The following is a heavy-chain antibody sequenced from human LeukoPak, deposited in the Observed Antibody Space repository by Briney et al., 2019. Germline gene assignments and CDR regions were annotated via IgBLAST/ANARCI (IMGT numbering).Heavy chain of an antibody. Sequence: SETLSLTCAVYGGSFSGYYWSWIRQPPGKGLEWTGEINHSGSTNYNPSLKSRVTISVDTSKNQFSLKLSSVTAADTAVYYCARRATDWGQGTLVTVSS. V-gene: IGHV4-34*01. CDR3: ARRATD. D-gene: IGHD5-24*01. J-gene: IGHJ4*02. CDR2: INHSGST. CDR1: GGSFSGYY.